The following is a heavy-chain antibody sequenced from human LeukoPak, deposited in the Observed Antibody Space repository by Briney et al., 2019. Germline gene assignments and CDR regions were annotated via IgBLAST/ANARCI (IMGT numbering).Heavy chain of an antibody. J-gene: IGHJ4*02. CDR2: TNYRSKWYN. Sequence: SQTLSLTCAISGDSVSSNSAAWNWIRQSPSRGLEWLGRTNYRSKWYNYYALSVKSRISINPDTSKNQFSLQLNSVTPEDTAVYYCARVQELGQGFHYWGLGTLVTVSS. CDR1: GDSVSSNSAA. CDR3: ARVQELGQGFHY. V-gene: IGHV6-1*01. D-gene: IGHD6-13*01.